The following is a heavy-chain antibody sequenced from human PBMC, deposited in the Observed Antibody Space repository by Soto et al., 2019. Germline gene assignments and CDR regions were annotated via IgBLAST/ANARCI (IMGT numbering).Heavy chain of an antibody. V-gene: IGHV6-1*01. J-gene: IGHJ3*02. D-gene: IGHD6-19*01. Sequence: SQTLSLTCAISWDSVSSNSAAWNWIRQSPSRGLAWLGRTYYRSKWYNDYAVSVKSRININPDTYKNQLYLQLNSVTREDGPVYYCAREGSGMAVPGRDAFDIWGQRTMVTV. CDR1: WDSVSSNSAA. CDR2: TYYRSKWYN. CDR3: AREGSGMAVPGRDAFDI.